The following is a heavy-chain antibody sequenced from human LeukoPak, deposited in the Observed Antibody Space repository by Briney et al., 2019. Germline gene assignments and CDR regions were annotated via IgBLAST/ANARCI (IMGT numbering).Heavy chain of an antibody. D-gene: IGHD3-16*02. J-gene: IGHJ4*02. CDR2: IIPIFGTA. V-gene: IGHV1-69*13. CDR1: GGTFSSYA. Sequence: SVKVSCKASGGTFSSYAISWVRQAPGQGLEWMGGIIPIFGTANYAQKLQGRVTITADESTSTAYMELSSLRSEDTAVYYCASLDDYVWGSYRYTPFDYWGQGTLVTVSS. CDR3: ASLDDYVWGSYRYTPFDY.